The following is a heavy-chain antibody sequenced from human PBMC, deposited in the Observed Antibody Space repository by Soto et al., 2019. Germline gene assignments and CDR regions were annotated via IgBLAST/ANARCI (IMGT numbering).Heavy chain of an antibody. D-gene: IGHD2-2*01. Sequence: SETLSLTCTVSGGSISSGGYYWSWIRQHPGKGLEWIGYIYYSGSIYYNPSLKSRVTISVDTSKNQFSLKLSSVTAADTAVYYCARAPGIVVVPAARDYYYGMDVWGQGTTVTVSS. CDR2: IYYSGSI. CDR3: ARAPGIVVVPAARDYYYGMDV. CDR1: GGSISSGGYY. V-gene: IGHV4-31*03. J-gene: IGHJ6*02.